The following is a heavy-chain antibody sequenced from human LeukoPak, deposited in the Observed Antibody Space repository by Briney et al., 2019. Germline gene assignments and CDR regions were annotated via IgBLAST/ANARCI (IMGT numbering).Heavy chain of an antibody. V-gene: IGHV1-2*02. CDR2: INPSSGGT. CDR1: GYTFTGYY. Sequence: ASVKVSCKASGYTFTGYYMHWVRQAPGQGLEWMGWINPSSGGTNYAQKFQGRVTMTRDTSISTPSMELTSLRSDDPAVFYCARARLADFDYWGQGTLVTVSP. CDR3: ARARLADFDY. J-gene: IGHJ4*02.